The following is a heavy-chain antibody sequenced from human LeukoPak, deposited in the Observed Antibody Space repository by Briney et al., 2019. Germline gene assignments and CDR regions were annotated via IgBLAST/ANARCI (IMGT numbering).Heavy chain of an antibody. V-gene: IGHV3-48*03. CDR3: GRDLGTHGGYVDP. J-gene: IGHJ5*02. Sequence: GGSLRLSCAASGFIFSSYEMNWVRQAPGKGLERVSYISTSDSTMYYADSVKGRFTISRDNAKNSLYLQMDSLRVEDTGIYYCGRDLGTHGGYVDPWGQGTLVTVSS. D-gene: IGHD5-12*01. CDR2: ISTSDSTM. CDR1: GFIFSSYE.